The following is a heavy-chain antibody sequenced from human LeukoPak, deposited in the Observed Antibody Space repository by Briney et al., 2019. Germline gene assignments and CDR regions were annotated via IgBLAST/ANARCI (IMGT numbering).Heavy chain of an antibody. J-gene: IGHJ6*04. D-gene: IGHD3-16*01. CDR3: ARGASLGYFYAMDV. CDR1: GGSVSEDNFY. Sequence: SETLSLTCTVSGGSVSEDNFYWGWIRQSPGKGLEWIGYSHYGGYPNYNPSLKSRVRISVDTSKNQFSLNLSSVTAADTAVYYCARGASLGYFYAMDVWGKGTTVTVSS. CDR2: SHYGGYP. V-gene: IGHV4-61*01.